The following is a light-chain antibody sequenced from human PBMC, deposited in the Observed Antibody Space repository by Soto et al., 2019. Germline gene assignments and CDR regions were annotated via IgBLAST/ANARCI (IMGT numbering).Light chain of an antibody. CDR3: QSYDSSLSGSV. CDR2: GNS. J-gene: IGLJ3*02. CDR1: SSNIGAGYH. V-gene: IGLV1-40*01. Sequence: QSVLTQPPSVSGAPGQRVTISRTGSSSNIGAGYHVHWYQQLPGTAPKLLIYGNSNRPSGVPDRFSGSKSGTSASLAITGLQAEDEADYYCQSYDSSLSGSVFGGGTKVTVL.